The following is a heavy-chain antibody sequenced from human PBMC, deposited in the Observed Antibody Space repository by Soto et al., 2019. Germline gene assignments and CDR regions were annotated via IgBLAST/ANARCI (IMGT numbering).Heavy chain of an antibody. V-gene: IGHV4-39*01. CDR1: GGSISSSSYY. CDR2: IYYSGST. J-gene: IGHJ4*02. D-gene: IGHD2-8*01. Sequence: SETLSLTCTVSGGSISSSSYYWGWIRQPPGKGLEWIGSIYYSGSTYYNPSLKSRVTISVDTSKNQFSLKLSSVTAADTAVYYCARTLTCTNGVCSGDYFDYWGQGTLVTVSS. CDR3: ARTLTCTNGVCSGDYFDY.